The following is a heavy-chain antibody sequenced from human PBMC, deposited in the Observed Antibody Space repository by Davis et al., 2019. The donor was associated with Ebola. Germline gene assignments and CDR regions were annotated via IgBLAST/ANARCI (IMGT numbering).Heavy chain of an antibody. V-gene: IGHV3-74*01. J-gene: IGHJ4*02. CDR3: TKDFDYVNGY. CDR1: GFTSSSYW. CDR2: INGDETIT. Sequence: HTGGSLRLSCAASGFTSSSYWMHWVRHAPGKGPVWVSRINGDETITAYADSVKGRFAISRDNTKNTLYLQMNSLRAEDTAVYYCTKDFDYVNGYWGQGALVTVSS. D-gene: IGHD4-17*01.